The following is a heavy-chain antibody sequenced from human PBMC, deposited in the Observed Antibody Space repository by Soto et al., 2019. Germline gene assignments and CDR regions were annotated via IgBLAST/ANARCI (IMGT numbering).Heavy chain of an antibody. J-gene: IGHJ5*02. D-gene: IGHD3-3*01. V-gene: IGHV3-23*01. CDR1: GFTFSSYA. CDR2: ISGSGGST. CDR3: ARDPHEFWTSYWFDP. Sequence: PGGSLRLSCAASGFTFSSYAMSWVRQAPGKGLEWVSAISGSGGSTYYADSVKGRFTISRDNSKNTLYLQMNSLRAEDTAVYYCARDPHEFWTSYWFDPWGQGTPVTVSS.